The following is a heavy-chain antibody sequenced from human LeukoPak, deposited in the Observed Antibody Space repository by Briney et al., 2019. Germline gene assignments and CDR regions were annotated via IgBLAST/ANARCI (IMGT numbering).Heavy chain of an antibody. V-gene: IGHV4-59*12. CDR1: GDSTSSYY. J-gene: IGHJ2*01. D-gene: IGHD6-13*01. CDR3: ARVSSSWYQDWYFDR. Sequence: SETLSLTCSVSGDSTSSYYWTWIRQPPGKGLECIGYIYYSGSTNYNPSLKSRVTISLDTSKNQFSLKLSSVTAADTAVYYCARVSSSWYQDWYFDRWGRGTLVTVSS. CDR2: IYYSGST.